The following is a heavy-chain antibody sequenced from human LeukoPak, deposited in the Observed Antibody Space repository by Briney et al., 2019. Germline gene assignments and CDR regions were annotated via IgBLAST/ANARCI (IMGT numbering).Heavy chain of an antibody. CDR2: IYHSGST. CDR1: GGSISSGGYS. Sequence: PSQTLSLTCAVSGGSISSGGYSWSWIRQPPGKGREWIVYIYHSGSTYYNPSHESLVTISVDSSKTQFPLKLSSVTAADTAVYYCARTSTVTTYYFDYWGQGTLVTVSS. V-gene: IGHV4-30-2*01. J-gene: IGHJ4*02. CDR3: ARTSTVTTYYFDY. D-gene: IGHD4-17*01.